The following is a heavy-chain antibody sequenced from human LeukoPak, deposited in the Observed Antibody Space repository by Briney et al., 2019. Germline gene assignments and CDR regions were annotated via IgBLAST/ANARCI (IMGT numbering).Heavy chain of an antibody. CDR1: GGSFSGYY. V-gene: IGHV4-34*01. J-gene: IGHJ4*02. Sequence: SSETLSLTCAVYGGSFSGYYWSWIRQPPGKGLEWIGEINHSGSTNYNPSLKSRVTISVDTSKNQFSLKLSSVTAADTAVYYCARGALRYFDWLFTGPVKYYFDYWGQGTLVTVSS. D-gene: IGHD3-9*01. CDR3: ARGALRYFDWLFTGPVKYYFDY. CDR2: INHSGST.